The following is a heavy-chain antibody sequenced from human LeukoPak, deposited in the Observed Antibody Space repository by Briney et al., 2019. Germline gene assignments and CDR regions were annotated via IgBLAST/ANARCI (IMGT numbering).Heavy chain of an antibody. Sequence: PGGSLRLSCAASGFTVSYNYMSWVRQAPGKGLEWVAVFYTGGTRQYADSVKGRFTISRDNSKNTLYLQMDNLRADDTAVYYCARGLVVTTSWHAFDLWGQGTMVTVSS. CDR1: GFTVSYNY. V-gene: IGHV3-53*01. CDR3: ARGLVVTTSWHAFDL. J-gene: IGHJ3*01. D-gene: IGHD2-21*02. CDR2: FYTGGTR.